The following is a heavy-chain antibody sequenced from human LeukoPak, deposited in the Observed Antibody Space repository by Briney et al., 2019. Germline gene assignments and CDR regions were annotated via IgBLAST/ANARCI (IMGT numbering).Heavy chain of an antibody. J-gene: IGHJ4*02. V-gene: IGHV3-43*02. CDR2: INGDGGVT. Sequence: PGGSLRLSCTASGFTFDGCAMHWVRQVPGKGLEWVSLINGDGGVTYYADSVKGRFTISRDNRRNSLYLRMNSVRSDDTAFYLCAKDHNYHYVWGTLDCWGQGTLVTVP. CDR3: AKDHNYHYVWGTLDC. CDR1: GFTFDGCA. D-gene: IGHD3-16*01.